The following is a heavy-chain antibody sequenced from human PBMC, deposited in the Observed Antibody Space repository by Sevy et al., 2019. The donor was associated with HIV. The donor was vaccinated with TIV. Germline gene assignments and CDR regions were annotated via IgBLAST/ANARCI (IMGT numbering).Heavy chain of an antibody. D-gene: IGHD3-16*01. J-gene: IGHJ6*03. CDR1: GGSVSSGTYY. Sequence: SETLSLSCSVSGGSVSSGTYYWSWIRQPPGKGLEWIGHIYKTGSTNCKLSLRSRVTISVDTSTNQFSLGLRSVTAADTAVDYCARVPRGQLWYSGSLGGYYYHMDVWGKGTTVTVSS. CDR3: ARVPRGQLWYSGSLGGYYYHMDV. CDR2: IYKTGST. V-gene: IGHV4-61*01.